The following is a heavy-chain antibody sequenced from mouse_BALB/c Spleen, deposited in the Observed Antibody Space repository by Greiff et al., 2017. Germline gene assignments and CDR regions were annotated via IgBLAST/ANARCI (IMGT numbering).Heavy chain of an antibody. CDR1: GFTFNTYA. Sequence: EVQLVESGGGLVQPKGSLKLSCAASGFTFNTYAMNWVRQAPGKGLEWVARIRSKSNNYATYYADSVKDRFTISRDDSQSMLYLQMNNLKTEDTAMYYCVRQGFAYWGQGTLVTVSA. J-gene: IGHJ3*01. CDR2: IRSKSNNYAT. CDR3: VRQGFAY. V-gene: IGHV10-1*02.